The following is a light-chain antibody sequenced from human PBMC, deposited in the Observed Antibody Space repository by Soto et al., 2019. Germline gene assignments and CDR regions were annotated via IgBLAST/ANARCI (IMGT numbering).Light chain of an antibody. V-gene: IGLV1-40*01. J-gene: IGLJ1*01. Sequence: QYVLTQPPSVSGAPGQRVTISCTGSSSNIGAGYDVHWYQQLPGTAPKLLIYGNSNLPLGVPDRFPGSKSGTSASLAITGLQADDEAAYSCQSYDSSLSGYVFGTGTKLTVL. CDR3: QSYDSSLSGYV. CDR2: GNS. CDR1: SSNIGAGYD.